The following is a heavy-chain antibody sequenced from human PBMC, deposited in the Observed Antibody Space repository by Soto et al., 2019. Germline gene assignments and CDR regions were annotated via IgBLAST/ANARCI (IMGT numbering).Heavy chain of an antibody. J-gene: IGHJ6*02. CDR3: ARVVATVAGPYGMDV. V-gene: IGHV1-18*01. CDR1: GYTFTSYV. D-gene: IGHD6-19*01. CDR2: VSAYNGNT. Sequence: ASVKVCCKASGYTFTSYVISWVRQAPGQGLEWMGWVSAYNGNTNFAQKLQGRVTMTTDTSTSTAYMELRSLRSDDTAVYYCARVVATVAGPYGMDVWGQGTTVTVSS.